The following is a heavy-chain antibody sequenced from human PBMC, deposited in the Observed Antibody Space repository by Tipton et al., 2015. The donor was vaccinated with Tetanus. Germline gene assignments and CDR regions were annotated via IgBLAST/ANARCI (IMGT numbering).Heavy chain of an antibody. J-gene: IGHJ6*02. CDR3: ARDGHTYAMDL. Sequence: SLRLSCAASGFTFSGSAMHWVRQAPGKGLEWVSRISGSGDTTHYAESVKGRFTISRDNHKNTLYLQMNSLRVEDTAVYYCARDGHTYAMDLWGQGTTVTVSS. CDR2: ISGSGDTT. CDR1: GFTFSGSA. V-gene: IGHV3-23*01.